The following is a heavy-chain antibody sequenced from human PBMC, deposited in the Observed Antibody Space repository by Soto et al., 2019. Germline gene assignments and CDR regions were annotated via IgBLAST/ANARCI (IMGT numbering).Heavy chain of an antibody. CDR2: INHSGST. D-gene: IGHD1-26*01. Sequence: SETLSLTCAVYGGSFSGYYWSWIRQPPGKGLEWIGEINHSGSTNYNPSLKSRVTISVDTSKNQFSLKLSSVTAADTAVYYCAGRDYYYYGMDVWGQGTTVTVSS. J-gene: IGHJ6*02. CDR3: AGRDYYYYGMDV. V-gene: IGHV4-34*01. CDR1: GGSFSGYY.